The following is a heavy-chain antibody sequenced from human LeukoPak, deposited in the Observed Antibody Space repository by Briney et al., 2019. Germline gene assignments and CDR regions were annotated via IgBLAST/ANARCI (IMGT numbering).Heavy chain of an antibody. J-gene: IGHJ5*02. CDR3: ARQNPLNWFDP. Sequence: SETPSLTCTVSGGSISGSSYYWGWIRLPPGKGLEWIGRIYYTGSTYYNPSLKSRVTISVDTSQNPFSLNLTSVTAADTAVYYCARQNPLNWFDPWGQGTLVTVSS. CDR1: GGSISGSSYY. CDR2: IYYTGST. V-gene: IGHV4-39*01.